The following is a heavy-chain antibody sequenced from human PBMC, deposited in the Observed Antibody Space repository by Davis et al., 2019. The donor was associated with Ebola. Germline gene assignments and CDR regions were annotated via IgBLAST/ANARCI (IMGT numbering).Heavy chain of an antibody. D-gene: IGHD3-3*01. CDR1: GGSISSGGYS. CDR2: IYHSGST. V-gene: IGHV4-30-2*01. Sequence: PSETLSLTCAVSGGSISSGGYSWSWIRQPPGKGLEWIGYIYHSGSTYYNPSLKSRVTISVDRSKNQFSLKLSSVTAADTAVYYCARASYDFWSGYYGYPFDYWGQGTLVTVSS. CDR3: ARASYDFWSGYYGYPFDY. J-gene: IGHJ4*02.